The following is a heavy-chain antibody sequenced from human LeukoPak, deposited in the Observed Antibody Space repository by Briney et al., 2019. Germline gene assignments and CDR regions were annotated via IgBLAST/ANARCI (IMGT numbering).Heavy chain of an antibody. J-gene: IGHJ4*02. CDR1: GGSISSSSYY. CDR2: IYYSGST. D-gene: IGHD6-19*01. CDR3: ASLYSSGWYNVN. V-gene: IGHV4-39*07. Sequence: PSETLSLTCTVSGGSISSSSYYWGWIRQPPGKGLEWIGSIYYSGSTYYNPSLKSRVTISVDTSKNQFSLKLGSVTAADTAVYYCASLYSSGWYNVNWGQGTLVTVSS.